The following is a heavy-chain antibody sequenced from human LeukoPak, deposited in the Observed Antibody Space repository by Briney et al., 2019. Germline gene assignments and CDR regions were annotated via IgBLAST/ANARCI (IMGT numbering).Heavy chain of an antibody. CDR2: IYYSGST. CDR1: GGSISSSSYY. D-gene: IGHD6-13*01. J-gene: IGHJ5*02. Sequence: PSETLSLTCTVSGGSISSSSYYWGWIRQPPGKGLEWIGSIYYSGSTYYNPSLKSRVTISVDTSKNPFSLKLSSVTAADTAVYYCAREGIARYWFDPWGQGTLVTVSS. V-gene: IGHV4-39*02. CDR3: AREGIARYWFDP.